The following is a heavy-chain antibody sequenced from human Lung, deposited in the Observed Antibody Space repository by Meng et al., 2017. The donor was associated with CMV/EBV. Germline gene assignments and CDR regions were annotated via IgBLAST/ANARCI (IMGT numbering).Heavy chain of an antibody. V-gene: IGHV3-7*04. Sequence: GGSLRLXXAASGFTFSNYWMSWVRQAPGKGPEWVANIKQDGGERYYVDSVKGRFTISRDNAKNSLYLQMNSLRAEDTAVYFCARAATYYSGSGSYSDSWGQGXLVTVSS. J-gene: IGHJ4*02. CDR3: ARAATYYSGSGSYSDS. CDR2: IKQDGGER. D-gene: IGHD3-10*01. CDR1: GFTFSNYW.